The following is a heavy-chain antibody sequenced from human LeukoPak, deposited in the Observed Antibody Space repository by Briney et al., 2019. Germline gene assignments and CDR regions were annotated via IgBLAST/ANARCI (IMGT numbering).Heavy chain of an antibody. V-gene: IGHV3-64*01. CDR2: ISSNGGIT. J-gene: IGHJ6*02. D-gene: IGHD6-13*01. Sequence: GGSLRLSCAASGFTFSSYAMHWVRQAPGKGLEYVSAISSNGGITYYANSVEGRFTISRDNSKNTLYLQMGNLRAEDMAVYYCARDQLVLSYYYGMDVWGQGTTVTVSS. CDR1: GFTFSSYA. CDR3: ARDQLVLSYYYGMDV.